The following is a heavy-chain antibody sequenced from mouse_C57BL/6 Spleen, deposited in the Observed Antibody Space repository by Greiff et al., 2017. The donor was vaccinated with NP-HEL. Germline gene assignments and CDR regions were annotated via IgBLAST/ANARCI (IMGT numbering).Heavy chain of an antibody. V-gene: IGHV5-16*01. Sequence: EVMLVESEGGLVQPGSSMKLSCTASGFTFSDYYMAWVRQVPEKGLEWVANINYDGSSTYYLDSLKSRFIISRDNAKNILYLQMSSLKSEDTATYYCARSGNYYGSSYYWYFDVWGTGTTVTVSS. J-gene: IGHJ1*03. CDR2: INYDGSST. CDR1: GFTFSDYY. D-gene: IGHD1-1*01. CDR3: ARSGNYYGSSYYWYFDV.